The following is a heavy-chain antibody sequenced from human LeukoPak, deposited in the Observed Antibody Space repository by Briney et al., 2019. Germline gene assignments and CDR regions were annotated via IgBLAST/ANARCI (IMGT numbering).Heavy chain of an antibody. CDR3: ARLSGYSSGHYYSDY. CDR2: VYYSGSS. CDR1: GGSISSYY. D-gene: IGHD3-22*01. V-gene: IGHV4-59*01. Sequence: SETLSLTCTVSGGSISSYYWSWIRQSPGKGLEWIGYVYYSGSSNYNPSLKSRVTISADTSKNQFSLKLSSVTAADTAVYYCARLSGYSSGHYYSDYWGQGTLVTVSS. J-gene: IGHJ4*02.